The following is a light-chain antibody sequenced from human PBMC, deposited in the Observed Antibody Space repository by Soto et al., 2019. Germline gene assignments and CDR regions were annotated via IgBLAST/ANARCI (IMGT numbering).Light chain of an antibody. J-gene: IGLJ1*01. CDR3: SSYTSSNTYV. V-gene: IGLV2-18*02. CDR1: SNDVGSYNR. Sequence: QSVLTQPPSLSGSPGQSVTISRTGNSNDVGSYNRVSWYQQPPGTAPKLMIYDVSNRPSGVPDRFSGSKSGNTASLTISGLQAEDEADYYCSSYTSSNTYVFGTGTKVTVL. CDR2: DVS.